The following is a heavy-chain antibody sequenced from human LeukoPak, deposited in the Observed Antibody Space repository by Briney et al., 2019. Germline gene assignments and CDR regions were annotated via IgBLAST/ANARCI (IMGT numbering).Heavy chain of an antibody. Sequence: PGRSLRLSCAASGFTFSSYAMHWVRQAPGKGLEWVAVISYDGSNKYYADSVKGRFTISRDNSKNTLYLQMNSLRAEDTAVYYCARDVAATGTYTDYWGQGTLVTVSS. CDR1: GFTFSSYA. J-gene: IGHJ4*02. CDR2: ISYDGSNK. D-gene: IGHD6-13*01. V-gene: IGHV3-30-3*01. CDR3: ARDVAATGTYTDY.